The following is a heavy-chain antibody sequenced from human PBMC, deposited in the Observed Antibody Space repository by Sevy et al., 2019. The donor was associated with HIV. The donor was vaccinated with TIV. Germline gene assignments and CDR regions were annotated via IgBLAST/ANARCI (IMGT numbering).Heavy chain of an antibody. CDR1: GFTFSDYS. J-gene: IGHJ3*02. D-gene: IGHD3-3*01. CDR2: ISCSGSTI. Sequence: GGSLRLSCAASGFTFSDYSMSWIRQAPGKGLEWLSYISCSGSTIYYAASVKGRFTISRDNAKNSLYLQMNSLRAEDTAVYYCARDFRSGSYSIDAFVIWGQGTKVTVSS. V-gene: IGHV3-11*01. CDR3: ARDFRSGSYSIDAFVI.